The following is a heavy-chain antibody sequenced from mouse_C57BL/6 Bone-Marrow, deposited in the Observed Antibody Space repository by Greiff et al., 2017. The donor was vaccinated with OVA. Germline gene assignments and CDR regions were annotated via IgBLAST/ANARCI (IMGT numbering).Heavy chain of an antibody. CDR2: IDPSDSYT. CDR3: ALGGTTGYFDY. V-gene: IGHV1-69*01. D-gene: IGHD2-14*01. J-gene: IGHJ2*01. CDR1: GYTFTSYW. Sequence: QVQLQQPGAELVMPGASVKLSCKASGYTFTSYWMHWVKQRPGQGLEWIGEIDPSDSYTNYNQKFKGKSTLTVDKSSSTAYMQLSSLTSEDSAVYYCALGGTTGYFDYWGQGTTLTVSS.